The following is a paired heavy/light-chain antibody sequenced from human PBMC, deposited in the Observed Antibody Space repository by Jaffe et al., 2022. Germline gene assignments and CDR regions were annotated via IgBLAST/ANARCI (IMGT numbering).Heavy chain of an antibody. CDR3: ARSSLVLRYFDWFHPRGDYFDY. CDR1: GGSISSGSYY. V-gene: IGHV4-61*02. D-gene: IGHD3-9*01. Sequence: QVQLQESGPGLVKPSQTLSLTCTVSGGSISSGSYYWSWIRQPAGKGLEWIGRIYTSGSTNYNPSLKSRVTISVDTSKNQFSLKLSSVTAADTAVYYCARSSLVLRYFDWFHPRGDYFDYWGQGTLVTVSS. CDR2: IYTSGST. J-gene: IGHJ4*02.
Light chain of an antibody. Sequence: EIVLTQSPGTLSLSPGERATLSCRASQSVSSSYLAWYQQKPGQAPRLLIYGASSRATGIPDRFSGSGSGTDFTLTISRLEPEDFAVYYCQQYGSSQETFGQGTKVEIK. CDR2: GAS. V-gene: IGKV3-20*01. J-gene: IGKJ1*01. CDR1: QSVSSSY. CDR3: QQYGSSQET.